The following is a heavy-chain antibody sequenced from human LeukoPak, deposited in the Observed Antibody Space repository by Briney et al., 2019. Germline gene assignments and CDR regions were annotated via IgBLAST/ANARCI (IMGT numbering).Heavy chain of an antibody. CDR2: IFSNDED. D-gene: IGHD6-25*01. V-gene: IGHV2-26*01. CDR1: GISLSNARMG. J-gene: IGHJ4*02. Sequence: SGPTLVNPTETLTLTCTVSGISLSNARMGVSWIRQPPGKALEWLAHIFSNDEDSYTTSLKSRLTISKDTSKSQVVLSMTNMDPVDTGTYYCARTPTQYSSVWYFDYWGQGTLGTVSS. CDR3: ARTPTQYSSVWYFDY.